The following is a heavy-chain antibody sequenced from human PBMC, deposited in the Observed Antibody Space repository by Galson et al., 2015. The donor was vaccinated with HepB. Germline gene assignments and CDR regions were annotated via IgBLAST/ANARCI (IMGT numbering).Heavy chain of an antibody. J-gene: IGHJ4*02. D-gene: IGHD5-18*01. CDR3: ASPRGYSYGPVLY. Sequence: SLRLSCAASGFTSSGYAMHWVRQAPGKGLEWVAVIWYDASNKNYADSVKGRFIISRDNSKNTLYLQMNSLRAEDTAVYYCASPRGYSYGPVLYWGQGTLVTVSS. V-gene: IGHV3-30*04. CDR2: IWYDASNK. CDR1: GFTSSGYA.